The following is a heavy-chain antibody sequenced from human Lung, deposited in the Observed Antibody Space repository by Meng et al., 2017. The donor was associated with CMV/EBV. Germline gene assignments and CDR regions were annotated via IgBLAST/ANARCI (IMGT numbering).Heavy chain of an antibody. CDR2: VNPISDDT. CDR3: AKSSDNGWSS. CDR1: GYRFSGFY. D-gene: IGHD6-19*01. V-gene: IGHV1-2*06. Sequence: VQLVQSGAEVKRPGASVKISCQASGYRFSGFYLNWARQAPGHGLAWLGRVNPISDDTHLAQKFEGRITVTRGATINSAFMELTRLRPDDTAVYYCAKSSDNGWSSWGPGTLVTVSS. J-gene: IGHJ4*01.